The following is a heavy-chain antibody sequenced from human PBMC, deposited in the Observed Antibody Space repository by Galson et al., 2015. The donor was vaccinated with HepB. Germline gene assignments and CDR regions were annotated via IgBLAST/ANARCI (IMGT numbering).Heavy chain of an antibody. CDR2: FDPEDGET. D-gene: IGHD5-18*01. V-gene: IGHV1-24*01. CDR3: ATTPPAYSYSSLRGHYYYYGMDV. CDR1: GYTLTELS. Sequence: SVKVSCKVSGYTLTELSMHWVRQAPGKGLEWMGGFDPEDGETIYAQKFQGRVTMTEDTSTDTAYMELSSLRSEDTAVYYCATTPPAYSYSSLRGHYYYYGMDVWGQGTTVTVSS. J-gene: IGHJ6*02.